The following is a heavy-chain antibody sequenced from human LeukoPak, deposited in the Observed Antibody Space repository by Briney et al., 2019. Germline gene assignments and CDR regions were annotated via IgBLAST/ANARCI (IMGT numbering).Heavy chain of an antibody. CDR1: GGSISSYY. V-gene: IGHV4-59*01. CDR2: IYYSGST. J-gene: IGHJ6*02. CDR3: ARGAGSPYYGMDV. D-gene: IGHD1-1*01. Sequence: SETLSLTCTVSGGSISSYYWSWIRQPPGKGLEWIGYIYYSGSTNYNPSLKSRVTISVDTSKNQSSLKLSSVTAADTAVYYCARGAGSPYYGMDVWGQGTTVTVSS.